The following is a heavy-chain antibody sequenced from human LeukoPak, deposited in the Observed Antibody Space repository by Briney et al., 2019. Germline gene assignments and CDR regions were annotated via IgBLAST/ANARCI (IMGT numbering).Heavy chain of an antibody. CDR1: GFTFSTYW. CDR3: VRDPRGYCSGDGCYSVHDAFDI. Sequence: GGSLRLSCEASGFTFSTYWIHWVRHAPGKGLVWVSRINSGGTSTSYADSVKGRFTMSRDNAKNTVYLQMNSLRAEDTAVFYCVRDPRGYCSGDGCYSVHDAFDIWGQGTMVTVSA. V-gene: IGHV3-74*01. J-gene: IGHJ3*02. CDR2: INSGGTST. D-gene: IGHD2-15*01.